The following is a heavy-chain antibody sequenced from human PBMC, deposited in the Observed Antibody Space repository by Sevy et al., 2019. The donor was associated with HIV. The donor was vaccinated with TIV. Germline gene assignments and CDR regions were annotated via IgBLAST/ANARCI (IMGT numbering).Heavy chain of an antibody. J-gene: IGHJ4*02. V-gene: IGHV3-48*01. CDR3: ARALRGSFDY. CDR2: ISSSSSTI. D-gene: IGHD3-10*01. Sequence: GGSLRLSCAASGFTFSSYSMNWVRQAPGKGLEWVSYISSSSSTIYYANSVKGRFTISRDNAKNSLYLQMNSLRAEDTAVYYCARALRGSFDYWGQGTLVTVSS. CDR1: GFTFSSYS.